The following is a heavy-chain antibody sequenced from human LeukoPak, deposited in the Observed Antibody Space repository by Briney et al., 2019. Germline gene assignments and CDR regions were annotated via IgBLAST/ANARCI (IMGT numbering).Heavy chain of an antibody. CDR2: ISAYNGNT. Sequence: ASVKVSCKASGYAFTSYGISWVRQAPGQGLEWMGWISAYNGNTNYAQKLQGRVTMTTDTSTSTAYMELMSLRSDDTAVYYCARDGARYDFWSGYYCWFDPWGQGTLVTVSS. D-gene: IGHD3-3*01. V-gene: IGHV1-18*01. J-gene: IGHJ5*02. CDR3: ARDGARYDFWSGYYCWFDP. CDR1: GYAFTSYG.